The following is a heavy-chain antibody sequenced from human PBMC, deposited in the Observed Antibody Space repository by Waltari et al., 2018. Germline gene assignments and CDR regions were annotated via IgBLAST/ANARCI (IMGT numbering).Heavy chain of an antibody. CDR2: IIPIFGTA. V-gene: IGHV1-69*12. J-gene: IGHJ4*02. CDR3: ARERDGYNPLFDY. Sequence: QVQLVQSGTEVKKPGSSVKVSCKASGGTFSSHAISWVRQAPGQGLEWMGGIIPIFGTANYAQKFQGRVTITADESTSTAYMELSSLRSEDTAVYYCARERDGYNPLFDYWGQGTLVTVSS. CDR1: GGTFSSHA. D-gene: IGHD5-12*01.